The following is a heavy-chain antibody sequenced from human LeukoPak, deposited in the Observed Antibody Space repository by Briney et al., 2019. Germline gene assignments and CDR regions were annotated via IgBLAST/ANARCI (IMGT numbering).Heavy chain of an antibody. Sequence: GGSLRLSCAASGFRFSNYWMSWVRQAPGKGLEWVANIKEDGSIIYYVDSVKGRFTISRDNAKNSLYLQMNSLRAEDTAVYYCARGDDYGDYFDYWGQGTLVTVSS. CDR1: GFRFSNYW. D-gene: IGHD4-17*01. CDR2: IKEDGSII. CDR3: ARGDDYGDYFDY. J-gene: IGHJ4*02. V-gene: IGHV3-7*01.